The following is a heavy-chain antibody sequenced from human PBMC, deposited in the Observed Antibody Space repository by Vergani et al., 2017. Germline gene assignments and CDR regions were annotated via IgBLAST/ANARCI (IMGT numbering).Heavy chain of an antibody. CDR2: IGYDGRIK. V-gene: IGHV3-30*02. CDR3: AKDRSENSDCGDYDY. D-gene: IGHD2-21*02. Sequence: QVQLVEWGGGVVQPGGSLRLYCATSGFSFNTYGAHWVRQAPGKGLEWVAFIGYDGRIKYNVDSVKGRFTISRDTSKKTLSLQMRSLRADDTAVYYCAKDRSENSDCGDYDYGGQGTLVTVSS. J-gene: IGHJ4*02. CDR1: GFSFNTYG.